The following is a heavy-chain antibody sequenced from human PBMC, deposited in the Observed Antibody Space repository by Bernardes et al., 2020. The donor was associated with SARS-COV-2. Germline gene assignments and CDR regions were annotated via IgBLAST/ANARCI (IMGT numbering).Heavy chain of an antibody. J-gene: IGHJ4*02. D-gene: IGHD2-15*01. CDR1: GGSISTGGHY. CDR3: ARGLGGFCSGGTCYIERFFDY. V-gene: IGHV4-39*01. CDR2: IYYSGYT. Sequence: SETLSLTCTVSGGSISTGGHYWGWIRQPPGKGLEWIGNIYYSGYTYYSPSLQSRVTLSVVTSKNQFSLRLNSVTAADTAVYYCARGLGGFCSGGTCYIERFFDYWGQGTQVTVSS.